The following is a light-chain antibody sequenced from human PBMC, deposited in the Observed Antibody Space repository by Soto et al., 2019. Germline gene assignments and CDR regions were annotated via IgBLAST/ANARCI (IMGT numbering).Light chain of an antibody. CDR2: DAS. Sequence: QSRASLSVFPGERATLSCRASQSVSSKLAWYQQKPGQAPRLLIYDASTRATGIPARFSGSGSGTEFTLTISSLQSEDFAVYYCQQFNNWPRTSGQGTKV. V-gene: IGKV3-15*01. CDR3: QQFNNWPRT. J-gene: IGKJ1*01. CDR1: QSVSSK.